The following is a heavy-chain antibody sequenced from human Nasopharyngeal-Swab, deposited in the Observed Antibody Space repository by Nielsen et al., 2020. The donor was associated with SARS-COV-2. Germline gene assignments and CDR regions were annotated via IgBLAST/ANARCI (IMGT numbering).Heavy chain of an antibody. J-gene: IGHJ4*02. Sequence: GESLKISCAASGFTFNDYALHWVRQAPGKGLEWVAVISYDGSKTYYADSVKGRFTISRDNSKSTLYLQMNSLRAGDTAVYYCAREGIAVAGIFDYWGQGTLVTVSS. CDR1: GFTFNDYA. V-gene: IGHV3-30-3*01. D-gene: IGHD6-19*01. CDR3: AREGIAVAGIFDY. CDR2: ISYDGSKT.